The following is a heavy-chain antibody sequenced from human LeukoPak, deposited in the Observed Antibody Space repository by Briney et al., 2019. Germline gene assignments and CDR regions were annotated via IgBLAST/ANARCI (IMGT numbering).Heavy chain of an antibody. CDR2: INPKIGGT. Sequence: GALVKVSCKASGYTFNDYFMHWLRQAPGQGLEWLGWINPKIGGTDYAQKFQGRVTMTRDTSVSTAYMELSGLRSDDTAIYYCARELFTPRDHWGQGTLVTVSS. CDR3: ARELFTPRDH. CDR1: GYTFNDYF. V-gene: IGHV1-2*02. D-gene: IGHD2-15*01. J-gene: IGHJ4*02.